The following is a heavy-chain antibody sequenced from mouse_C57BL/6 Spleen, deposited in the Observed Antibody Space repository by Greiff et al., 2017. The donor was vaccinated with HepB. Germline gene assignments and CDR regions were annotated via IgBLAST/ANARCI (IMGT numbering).Heavy chain of an antibody. V-gene: IGHV1-81*01. J-gene: IGHJ2*01. Sequence: QVQLQQSGAELARPGASVKLSCKASGYTFTSYGISWVKQRTGQGLEWIGEIYPRSGNTYYNEKFKGKATLTADKSSSTAYMGLRSLTSEDSAVYFCARYGSGSGYFDYWGQGTTLTVSS. CDR1: GYTFTSYG. D-gene: IGHD1-3*01. CDR2: IYPRSGNT. CDR3: ARYGSGSGYFDY.